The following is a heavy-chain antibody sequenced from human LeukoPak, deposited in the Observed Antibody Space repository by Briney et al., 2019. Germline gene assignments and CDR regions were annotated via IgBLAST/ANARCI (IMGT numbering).Heavy chain of an antibody. V-gene: IGHV3-23*01. Sequence: PGGSLRLSCAAPGFTFSTYAWSGFRQAPGKGLEGVSAISGSGGSTYYADSVKGRFTISRDNSKNTLYLQMNSLRAEDTAVYYCAKKTTFGGVIVLFDYWGQGTLVTVSS. D-gene: IGHD3-16*02. CDR3: AKKTTFGGVIVLFDY. J-gene: IGHJ4*02. CDR1: GFTFSTYA. CDR2: ISGSGGST.